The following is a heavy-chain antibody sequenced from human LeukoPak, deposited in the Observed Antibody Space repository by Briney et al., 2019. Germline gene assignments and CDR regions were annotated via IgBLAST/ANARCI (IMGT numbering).Heavy chain of an antibody. CDR1: GGSISSYY. CDR2: IYYSGST. V-gene: IGHV4-59*12. Sequence: PSETLSLTCTVSGGSISSYYWSWIRQPPGKGLEWIGYIYYSGSTNYNPSLKSRVTISVDTSKNQFSLKLSSVTAADTAVYYCAEGTMVRGVDYWGQGTLVTVSS. D-gene: IGHD3-10*01. J-gene: IGHJ4*02. CDR3: AEGTMVRGVDY.